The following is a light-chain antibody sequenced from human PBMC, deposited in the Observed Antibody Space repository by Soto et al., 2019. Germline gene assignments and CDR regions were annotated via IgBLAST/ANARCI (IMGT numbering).Light chain of an antibody. Sequence: IQITQSPSSLSASVGDRATITCRASQDIRNDFGWYQQKPGKAPQVLIYAASSLQSGVPSRFSGSASGTEFTLTISSLQPDDIATYYCQQCHRYLTFGQGTKVDIK. CDR2: AAS. V-gene: IGKV1-17*01. J-gene: IGKJ1*01. CDR3: QQCHRYLT. CDR1: QDIRND.